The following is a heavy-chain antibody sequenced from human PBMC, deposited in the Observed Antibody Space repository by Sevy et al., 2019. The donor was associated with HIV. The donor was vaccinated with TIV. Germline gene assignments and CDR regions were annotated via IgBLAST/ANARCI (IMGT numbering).Heavy chain of an antibody. Sequence: GESLKISCTTSGFTFGDYAMNWVRQAPGKGLEWVAFLKSKADGGTVVHAASVKGRFTISRDDSKSIAYLQMNDLTTEDTGVYYCTRWKGLQSIVDYWGQGALVTVSS. J-gene: IGHJ4*02. V-gene: IGHV3-49*04. CDR2: LKSKADGGTV. CDR1: GFTFGDYA. CDR3: TRWKGLQSIVDY. D-gene: IGHD1-1*01.